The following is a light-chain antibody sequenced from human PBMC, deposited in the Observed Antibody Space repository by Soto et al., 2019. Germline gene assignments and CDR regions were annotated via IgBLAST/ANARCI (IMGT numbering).Light chain of an antibody. CDR2: GAS. Sequence: EIVLTQSPGTLSLSPGERATLSCRASQSVSSSYLTWYQQKPGQAPRLLIYGASTRATSIPARFSGSGSGTDFTLTISSLQPEDFAVYYCQQDYNLHFGPGTKVDIK. CDR3: QQDYNLH. J-gene: IGKJ3*01. V-gene: IGKV3D-7*01. CDR1: QSVSSSY.